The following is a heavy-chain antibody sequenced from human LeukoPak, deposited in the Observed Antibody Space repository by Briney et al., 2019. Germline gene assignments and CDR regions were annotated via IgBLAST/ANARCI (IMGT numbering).Heavy chain of an antibody. J-gene: IGHJ3*01. D-gene: IGHD3-3*01. Sequence: GGSLRLSCAASEFTFSRYGMHWVRQAPGKGLEWVAFIRYDGGNTYYADSVRGRFTISRDNSKNTLYLQVNSLRADDTAVYYCAKEVRNGGYYSMDVIDAFDVWGQGTMVTVFS. V-gene: IGHV3-30*02. CDR1: EFTFSRYG. CDR3: AKEVRNGGYYSMDVIDAFDV. CDR2: IRYDGGNT.